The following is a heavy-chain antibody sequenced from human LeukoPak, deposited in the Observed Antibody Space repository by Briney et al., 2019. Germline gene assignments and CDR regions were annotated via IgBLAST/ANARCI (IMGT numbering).Heavy chain of an antibody. D-gene: IGHD3-16*02. CDR2: ISGNNGDT. CDR3: TRDNPHWDLSPCNY. J-gene: IGHJ4*02. CDR1: DYNFVNYG. Sequence: VSCKAFDYNFVNYGKSLVRRAPGQGIKRMGWISGNNGDTNYPHKFQDRVTVTTDTPTSTVYMELRSLRSHDSAVYYCTRDNPHWDLSPCNYLGQVTLVGLSS. V-gene: IGHV1-18*01.